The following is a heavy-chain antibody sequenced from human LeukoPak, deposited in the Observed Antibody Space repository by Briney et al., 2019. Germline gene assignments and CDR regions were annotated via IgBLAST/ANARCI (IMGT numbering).Heavy chain of an antibody. CDR2: IYTSGST. CDR1: GGSISSYY. D-gene: IGHD3-10*01. V-gene: IGHV4-4*07. Sequence: PSETLSLTCTVSGGSISSYYRSWIRQPAGKGLEWIGRIYTSGSTNYNPSLKSRVTMSVDTSKNQFSLKLSSVTAADTAVYYCARGLIGSGSYYPFDYWGQGTLVTVSS. J-gene: IGHJ4*02. CDR3: ARGLIGSGSYYPFDY.